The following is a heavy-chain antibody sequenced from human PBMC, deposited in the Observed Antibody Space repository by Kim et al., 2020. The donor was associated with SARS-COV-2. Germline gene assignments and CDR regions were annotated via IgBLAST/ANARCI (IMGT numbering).Heavy chain of an antibody. J-gene: IGHJ4*02. CDR2: ISGSGGST. D-gene: IGHD3-10*01. Sequence: GGSLRLSCAASGFTFSSYAMSWVRQAPGKGLEWVSAISGSGGSTYYADSVKGRFTISRDNSKNTLYLQMNSLRAEDTAVYYCAKGRSYYGSGSPTDYWGQGTLVTVSS. CDR1: GFTFSSYA. CDR3: AKGRSYYGSGSPTDY. V-gene: IGHV3-23*01.